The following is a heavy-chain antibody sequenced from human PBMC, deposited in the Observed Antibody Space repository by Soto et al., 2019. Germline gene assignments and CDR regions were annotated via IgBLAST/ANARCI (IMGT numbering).Heavy chain of an antibody. J-gene: IGHJ3*02. Sequence: PGGSLRLSCAASGFTFSDYYMSWIRQAPGKGLEWVSYISSSGSTIYYADSVKGRFTISRDNAKNSLFLQMNSLRAEDTAVYYCASGPIQLWLRGAFDIWGQGTMVTVSS. D-gene: IGHD5-18*01. CDR2: ISSSGSTI. CDR1: GFTFSDYY. CDR3: ASGPIQLWLRGAFDI. V-gene: IGHV3-11*01.